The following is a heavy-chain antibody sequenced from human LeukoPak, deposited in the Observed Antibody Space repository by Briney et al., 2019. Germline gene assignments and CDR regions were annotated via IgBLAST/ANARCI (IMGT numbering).Heavy chain of an antibody. D-gene: IGHD6-13*01. J-gene: IGHJ4*02. CDR1: GFTFSNFD. CDR2: ISVGGGRT. CDR3: AKRDITYAVAAAAGRAYYFDY. V-gene: IGHV3-23*01. Sequence: PGGSLRLSCEASGFTFSNFDMTWVRQAPGKGLEWVSFISVGGGRTYYADSVRGRFTISRDNSKNTLYLQMNSLRAEDTAVYYCAKRDITYAVAAAAGRAYYFDYWGQGTLVTVSS.